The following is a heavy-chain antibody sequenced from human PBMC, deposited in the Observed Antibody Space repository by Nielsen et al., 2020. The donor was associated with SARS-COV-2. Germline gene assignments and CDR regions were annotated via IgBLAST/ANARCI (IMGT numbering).Heavy chain of an antibody. Sequence: GESLKISCAASGFTFSSYAMHWVRQAPGKGLEWVAVISYDGSNKYYADSVKGRFTISRDNSKNTLYLQMNSLRAEDTAVYYCARDPPRQWLGPLDYWGQGTLVTVSS. CDR2: ISYDGSNK. CDR1: GFTFSSYA. V-gene: IGHV3-30-3*01. D-gene: IGHD6-19*01. J-gene: IGHJ4*02. CDR3: ARDPPRQWLGPLDY.